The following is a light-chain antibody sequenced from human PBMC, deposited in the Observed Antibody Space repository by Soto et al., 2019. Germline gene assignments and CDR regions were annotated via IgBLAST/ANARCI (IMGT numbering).Light chain of an antibody. V-gene: IGKV3D-20*02. CDR1: QSVTSNY. CDR2: DTS. Sequence: EIVLTHSPGTLSLSPGERATLSFSASQSVTSNYLAWYQQKPGQAPGLLIYDTSTRASGVPDRFSGSGSGTEFTLSISSLQSEDFALYYCQQYSHWPTFGQGTKVDIK. CDR3: QQYSHWPT. J-gene: IGKJ1*01.